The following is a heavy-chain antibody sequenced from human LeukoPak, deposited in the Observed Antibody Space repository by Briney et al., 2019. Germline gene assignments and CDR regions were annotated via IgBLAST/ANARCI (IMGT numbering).Heavy chain of an antibody. J-gene: IGHJ4*02. D-gene: IGHD4-17*01. CDR1: GFTFSSYG. V-gene: IGHV3-23*01. CDR2: ISGSGGST. Sequence: GGSLRLSCAASGFTFSSYGMSWVRQAPGKGLEWVSAISGSGGSTCYADSVKGRFTISRDNSKNTLYLQMNSLRAEDTAVYYCARGHTAVTRHFDFWGQGTLVTVSS. CDR3: ARGHTAVTRHFDF.